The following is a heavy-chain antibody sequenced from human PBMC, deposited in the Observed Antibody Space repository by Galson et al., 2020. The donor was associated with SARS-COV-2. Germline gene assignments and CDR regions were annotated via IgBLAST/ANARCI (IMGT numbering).Heavy chain of an antibody. CDR2: IYHPGTT. Sequence: SDTLSLTCSVSGYSISNYYWTWIRQPPGKALEWIGYIYHPGTTNYNPSLKSRVIISLDTSKKQFFLRLSSVTAADTAVYYCARGSFNILTGYYIDDWGQGALVTVSS. J-gene: IGHJ4*02. V-gene: IGHV4-59*01. CDR3: ARGSFNILTGYYIDD. CDR1: GYSISNYY. D-gene: IGHD3-9*01.